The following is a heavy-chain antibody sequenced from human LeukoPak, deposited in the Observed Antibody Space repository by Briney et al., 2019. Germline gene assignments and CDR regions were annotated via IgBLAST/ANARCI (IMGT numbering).Heavy chain of an antibody. J-gene: IGHJ4*02. CDR3: ASVQRRKTNILTGYYPYYFDY. V-gene: IGHV4-38-2*02. D-gene: IGHD3-9*01. CDR1: GYSISSGYY. CDR2: IYHSGST. Sequence: PSETLSLTCTVSGYSISSGYYWGWIRQPPGKGLAWIGSIYHSGSTYYNPSLKSRVTISVDTSKNQFSLKLSSVTAADTAVYYCASVQRRKTNILTGYYPYYFDYWGQGTLVTVSS.